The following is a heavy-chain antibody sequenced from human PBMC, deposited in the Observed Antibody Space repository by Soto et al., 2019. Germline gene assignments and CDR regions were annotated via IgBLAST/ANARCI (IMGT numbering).Heavy chain of an antibody. D-gene: IGHD3-3*01. CDR3: ARDFGARSAYFDY. CDR1: GGSISSSSYY. J-gene: IGHJ4*01. V-gene: IGHV4-39*01. CDR2: IYYSGST. Sequence: SETLSLTCTVAGGSISSSSYYWGWIRQPPGKGLECVGSIYYSGSTYYNPSLKSRVTISVDTSKNQFSLKLSSVTAADTAVYYCARDFGARSAYFDYPAHGTPVTVSS.